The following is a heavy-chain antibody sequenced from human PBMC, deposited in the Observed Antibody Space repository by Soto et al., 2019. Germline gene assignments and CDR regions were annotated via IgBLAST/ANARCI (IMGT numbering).Heavy chain of an antibody. J-gene: IGHJ6*02. CDR1: SGTISSRSHY. CDR2: IDDSGST. CDR3: ARXGRNTRIVLIKHYATDF. V-gene: IGHV4-39*01. Sequence: SETLSLTCTVSSGTISSRSHYWAWIRQPPGKGLEWIGVIDDSGSTHYSESLKSRVTISVDTSKNQFSLKVSSVTATDTAVYYCARXGRNTRIVLIKHYATDFWGRGTAVTVSS. D-gene: IGHD1-1*01.